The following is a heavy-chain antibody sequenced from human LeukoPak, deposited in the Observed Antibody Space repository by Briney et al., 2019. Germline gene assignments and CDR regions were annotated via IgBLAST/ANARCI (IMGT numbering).Heavy chain of an antibody. Sequence: PGGSLRLSCAASGFTFSDHYMDWVRQAPGQGLEWVGRARNKANSYTTEYAASVKGRFTVSRDDSKNSLYLQMNSLKTEDTAIYYYTTDGSTTLSNTFDYWGQGTLVTVSS. D-gene: IGHD1-26*01. J-gene: IGHJ4*02. CDR3: TTDGSTTLSNTFDY. CDR2: ARNKANSYTT. CDR1: GFTFSDHY. V-gene: IGHV3-72*01.